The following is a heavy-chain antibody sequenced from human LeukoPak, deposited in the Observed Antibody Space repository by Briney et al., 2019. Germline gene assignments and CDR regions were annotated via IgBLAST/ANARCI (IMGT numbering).Heavy chain of an antibody. J-gene: IGHJ4*02. CDR2: INPSGGDT. V-gene: IGHV1-46*01. Sequence: ASVRVSCKASGYTLTSYYMHWVRRAPGQGLEWMGIINPSGGDTSYAQKFQGRLTMTRDTSTNTVYMELTSLRSEDTAVYYCAREVMDNLRFDYWGQGTLVTVSS. CDR1: GYTLTSYY. D-gene: IGHD1-14*01. CDR3: AREVMDNLRFDY.